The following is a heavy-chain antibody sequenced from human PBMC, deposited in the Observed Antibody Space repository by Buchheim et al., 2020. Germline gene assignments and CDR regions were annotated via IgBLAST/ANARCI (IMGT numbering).Heavy chain of an antibody. D-gene: IGHD5-18*01. CDR2: IWYDGSNK. CDR3: ARDSAPETWIQLN. Sequence: QVQLVESGGGVVQPGRSLRLSCAASGFTFSSYGMHWVRQAPGKGLEWVAVIWYDGSNKYYADSVKGRFTISRDNSKNTLYLQMNSLRAEVTAVYYCARDSAPETWIQLNWGQGTL. CDR1: GFTFSSYG. V-gene: IGHV3-33*01. J-gene: IGHJ4*02.